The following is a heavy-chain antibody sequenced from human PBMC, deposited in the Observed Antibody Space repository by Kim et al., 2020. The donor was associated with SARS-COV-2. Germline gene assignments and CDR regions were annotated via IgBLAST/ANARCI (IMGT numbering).Heavy chain of an antibody. CDR3: ARDPGYTSGWYGDFDY. J-gene: IGHJ4*02. D-gene: IGHD6-19*01. V-gene: IGHV1-18*01. Sequence: QKLKGRVTMTTDPSTSTAYMELRSLRSDDTAVYYCARDPGYTSGWYGDFDYWGQGTLVTVSS.